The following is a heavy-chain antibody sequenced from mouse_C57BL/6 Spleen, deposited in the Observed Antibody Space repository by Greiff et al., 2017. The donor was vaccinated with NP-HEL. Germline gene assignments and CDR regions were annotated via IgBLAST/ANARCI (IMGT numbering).Heavy chain of an antibody. D-gene: IGHD1-1*01. CDR2: IYPGDGDT. CDR1: GYAFSSYW. J-gene: IGHJ4*01. V-gene: IGHV1-80*01. Sequence: VQLQQSGAELVKPGASVKISCKASGYAFSSYWMNWVKQRPGKGLEWIGQIYPGDGDTNYNGKFKGKATLTADKASSTAYMQLSSLTSEDSAVYFGAREGVLLLLDYWGQGTSVTVSS. CDR3: AREGVLLLLDY.